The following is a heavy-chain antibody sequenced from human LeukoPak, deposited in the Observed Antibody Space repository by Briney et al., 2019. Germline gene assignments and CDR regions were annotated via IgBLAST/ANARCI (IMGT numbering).Heavy chain of an antibody. CDR2: ISWNSGNI. CDR3: ARSQAVVSSSLYYYYMDV. J-gene: IGHJ6*03. V-gene: IGHV3-9*01. CDR1: GFSFDDYA. D-gene: IGHD2-2*01. Sequence: GGSLRLSCAGSGFSFDDYAMHWVRQTPGKGLEWVSGISWNSGNIAYADFVGGRFTISRDNAKNSLSLQMNSLSDEDTAVYYCARSQAVVSSSLYYYYMDVWGKGTTIIVSS.